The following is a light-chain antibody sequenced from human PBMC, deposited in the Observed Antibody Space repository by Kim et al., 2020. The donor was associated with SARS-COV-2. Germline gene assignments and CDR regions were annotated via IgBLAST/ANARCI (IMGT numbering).Light chain of an antibody. J-gene: IGLJ1*01. CDR3: QSYDSSLSGSV. CDR2: GNR. Sequence: RVTNSWPGSSYNQGAGYDVHWVQQLPGTAPKLLLYGNRNRPSGVPDRFSGSKSGTSASLAITGLQAEDEADYYCQSYDSSLSGSVFGTGTKVTVL. V-gene: IGLV1-40*01. CDR1: SYNQGAGYD.